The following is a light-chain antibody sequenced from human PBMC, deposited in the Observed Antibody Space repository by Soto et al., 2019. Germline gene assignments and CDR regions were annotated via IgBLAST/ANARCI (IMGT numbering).Light chain of an antibody. CDR2: EVS. V-gene: IGKV2-30*01. CDR3: MQGTHWPPWT. J-gene: IGKJ1*01. Sequence: DVGLTQSPLSLPVTLGQPASISCRSSQSLVFSNGNTYLSWFQQRPGQSPRRLIYEVSKRDSGVPDRVGGSGSGTDFTLKISRVEAEDVVIYFCMQGTHWPPWTFGQGTKVEIK. CDR1: QSLVFSNGNTY.